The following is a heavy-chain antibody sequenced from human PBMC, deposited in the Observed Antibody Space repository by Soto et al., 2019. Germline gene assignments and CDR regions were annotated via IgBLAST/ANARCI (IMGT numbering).Heavy chain of an antibody. D-gene: IGHD1-7*01. CDR2: ISYDGSNK. Sequence: QVQLVESGGGVVQPGRSLRLSCAASGFTFSSYAMHWVRQAPGKGLEWVAVISYDGSNKYYADSVKGRFTISRDNSKNTLYLQMNSLRAEDTAVYYCARDTTITGTMFDYWGQGNLVTVSS. CDR1: GFTFSSYA. J-gene: IGHJ4*02. V-gene: IGHV3-30-3*01. CDR3: ARDTTITGTMFDY.